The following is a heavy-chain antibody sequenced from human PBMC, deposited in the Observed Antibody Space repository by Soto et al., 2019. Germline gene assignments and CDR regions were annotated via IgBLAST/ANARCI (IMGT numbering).Heavy chain of an antibody. D-gene: IGHD3-22*01. V-gene: IGHV3-23*01. CDR1: GVRVTRYS. J-gene: IGHJ4*02. Sequence: PWWSLRLLCADSGVRVTRYSMSWFRRTPCKGLEGVAAFTATCDRTSDADSVTGRFTISRGNSKKSHYLQMTSLSAADTAMYYCATMNGYLEYCDKGTPVTV. CDR2: FTATCDRT. CDR3: ATMNGYLEY.